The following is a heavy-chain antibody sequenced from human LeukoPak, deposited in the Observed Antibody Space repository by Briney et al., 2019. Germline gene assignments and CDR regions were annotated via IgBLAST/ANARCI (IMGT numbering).Heavy chain of an antibody. V-gene: IGHV4-39*01. Sequence: SETLSLTCTVSGGSISDTNYHWGWIRQPPGKGLEWIGSIYHSGDTSYNPSLSSRVTISVDTSKNQFSLSLTSVTAADTAVYYCAGPSRGVRFACWGQGTVVTVSP. D-gene: IGHD3-3*01. CDR3: AGPSRGVRFAC. J-gene: IGHJ4*02. CDR2: IYHSGDT. CDR1: GGSISDTNYH.